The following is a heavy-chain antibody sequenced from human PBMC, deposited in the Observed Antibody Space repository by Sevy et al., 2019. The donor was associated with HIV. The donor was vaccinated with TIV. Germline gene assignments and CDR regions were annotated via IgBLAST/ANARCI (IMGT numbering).Heavy chain of an antibody. J-gene: IGHJ4*02. V-gene: IGHV3-7*01. Sequence: GGSLRLSCAASGFTFSTYWMSWVRQAPGKGLEWVATMKQDGSEKDYVDSVKGRFTISRDNAKNSLYLQMNSLRGEDTAGYCCVRGGVGGYSYSLDSWGQGTLVTVSS. D-gene: IGHD5-18*01. CDR3: VRGGVGGYSYSLDS. CDR1: GFTFSTYW. CDR2: MKQDGSEK.